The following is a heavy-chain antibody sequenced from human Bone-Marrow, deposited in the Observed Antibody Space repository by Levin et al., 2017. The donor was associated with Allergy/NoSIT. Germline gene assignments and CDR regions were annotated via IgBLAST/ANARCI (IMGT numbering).Heavy chain of an antibody. CDR1: GFTFSSSG. CDR3: AKDWDYGYTSPAIDY. D-gene: IGHD3-16*01. V-gene: IGHV3-30*18. J-gene: IGHJ4*02. CDR2: ISFDGSNK. Sequence: AGESLKISCAASGFTFSSSGMHWVRQAPGKGLEWVAVISFDGSNKLSAGSVKGRFTISRDNSKNTLSLQMDSLRVDDTAVYYCAKDWDYGYTSPAIDYWGQGTLVTVSA.